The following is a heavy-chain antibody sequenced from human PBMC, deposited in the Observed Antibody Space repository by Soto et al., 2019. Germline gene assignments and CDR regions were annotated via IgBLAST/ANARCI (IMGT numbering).Heavy chain of an antibody. CDR2: IILPFGTP. J-gene: IGHJ4*02. Sequence: QVRLEQSEAEVKKPGSSVKVSCKASGGTFSNYAISWVRQAPGQGLEWMGVIILPFGTPNYAQTFQGRVTITADESMTPAYMELSGLRSEDTAVYYWARGPDYEGYFDYWGRGTLVTVSS. D-gene: IGHD4-17*01. V-gene: IGHV1-69*12. CDR1: GGTFSNYA. CDR3: ARGPDYEGYFDY.